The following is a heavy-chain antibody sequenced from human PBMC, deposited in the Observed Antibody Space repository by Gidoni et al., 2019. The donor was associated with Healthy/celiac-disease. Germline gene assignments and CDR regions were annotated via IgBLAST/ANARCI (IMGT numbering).Heavy chain of an antibody. CDR3: AATSGIAAAGTGVFDY. J-gene: IGHJ4*02. D-gene: IGHD6-13*01. V-gene: IGHV4-39*01. Sequence: QLPLQESGPGLVKPSETLSITCTVSGGSISSRSYYWGWIRQPPGKGLEWIGSIYYSGSTYYNPSLKSRVTISVETSKNQFSLKLSSVTAADTAVYYCAATSGIAAAGTGVFDYWGQGTLVTVSS. CDR1: GGSISSRSYY. CDR2: IYYSGST.